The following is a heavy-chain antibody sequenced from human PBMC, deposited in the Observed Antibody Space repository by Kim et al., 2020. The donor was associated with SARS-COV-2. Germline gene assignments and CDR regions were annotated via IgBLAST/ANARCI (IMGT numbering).Heavy chain of an antibody. CDR2: ISDSGGST. D-gene: IGHD1-1*01. V-gene: IGHV3-23*01. Sequence: GGSLRLSCAASRFTFSNYAMSWVRQAPGKGLEWVATISDSGGSTHYADSVKGRFAISRDSSKNTLYLQMNTLRAEDTAVYYCAKLPTRDQPFDYWGQGTLVTVSS. J-gene: IGHJ4*02. CDR1: RFTFSNYA. CDR3: AKLPTRDQPFDY.